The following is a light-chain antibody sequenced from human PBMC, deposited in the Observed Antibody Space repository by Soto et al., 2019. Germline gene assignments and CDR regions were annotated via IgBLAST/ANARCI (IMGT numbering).Light chain of an antibody. Sequence: QSALTQPASVSGSPGQSITISCTGTSSDVGGYNFVSWYQQHPGKAPKLMIYEVTSRPSGVSNRFSGSKSGNTASLTISGLQPEDEADYYCSSYTTSSTLVFGTGTKRTVL. CDR1: SSDVGGYNF. CDR2: EVT. CDR3: SSYTTSSTLV. J-gene: IGLJ1*01. V-gene: IGLV2-14*03.